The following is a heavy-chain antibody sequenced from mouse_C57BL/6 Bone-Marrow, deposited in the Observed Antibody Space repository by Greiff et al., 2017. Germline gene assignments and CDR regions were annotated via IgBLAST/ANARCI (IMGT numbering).Heavy chain of an antibody. CDR3: ARVRGYGFAY. CDR1: GFTFSSYA. J-gene: IGHJ3*01. D-gene: IGHD2-2*01. V-gene: IGHV5-4*03. CDR2: ISDGGSYT. Sequence: EVKVVESGGGLVTPGGSLKLSCAASGFTFSSYAMSWVRQTPEKRLEWVATISDGGSYTYYPDNVKGRFTISRDNAKNNLYLQMSHLKSEDTAMYYWARVRGYGFAYWDQGTLVSGSA.